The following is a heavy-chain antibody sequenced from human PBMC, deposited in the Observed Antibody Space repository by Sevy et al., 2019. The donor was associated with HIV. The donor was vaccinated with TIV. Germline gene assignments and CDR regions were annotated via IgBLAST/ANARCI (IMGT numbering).Heavy chain of an antibody. J-gene: IGHJ4*02. CDR2: ISWNSGSI. Sequence: GGSLRLSCAASGFTFDDYAMHWVRQAPGKGLEWVSGISWNSGSIGYADSVKGLFTISRDNAKNSLYLQMNSLRAEDTALYYCAKDIGVAVDSSGWYNYWGQGTLVTVSS. D-gene: IGHD6-19*01. V-gene: IGHV3-9*01. CDR3: AKDIGVAVDSSGWYNY. CDR1: GFTFDDYA.